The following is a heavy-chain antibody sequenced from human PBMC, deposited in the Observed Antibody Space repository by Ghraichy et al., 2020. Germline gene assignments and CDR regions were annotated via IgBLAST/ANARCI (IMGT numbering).Heavy chain of an antibody. Sequence: GGSLRLSCAASGFTVSSNYMSWVRQAPGKGLEWVSVIYSGGSTYYADSVKGRFTISRDNSKNTLYLQMNSLRAEDTAVYYCARGQITMIETPRDYYYYYYGMDVWGQGTTVTVSS. CDR1: GFTVSSNY. J-gene: IGHJ6*02. CDR2: IYSGGST. CDR3: ARGQITMIETPRDYYYYYYGMDV. D-gene: IGHD3-22*01. V-gene: IGHV3-53*01.